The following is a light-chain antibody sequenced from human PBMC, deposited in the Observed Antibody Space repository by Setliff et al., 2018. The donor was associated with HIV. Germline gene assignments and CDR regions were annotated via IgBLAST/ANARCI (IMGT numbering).Light chain of an antibody. CDR1: SSDVGGYNY. CDR2: DVS. Sequence: QSALTQPASVSGSPGQSITISCTGTSSDVGGYNYVSWYQQHPGKAPKLRIYDVSNRPSGVSNRFSGSKSGNTASLTISGLQAEAEADYYCSSYTSTSTLLVFGTGTKVTVL. V-gene: IGLV2-14*03. J-gene: IGLJ1*01. CDR3: SSYTSTSTLLV.